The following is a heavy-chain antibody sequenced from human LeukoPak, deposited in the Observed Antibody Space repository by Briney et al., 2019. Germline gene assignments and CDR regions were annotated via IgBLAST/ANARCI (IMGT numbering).Heavy chain of an antibody. CDR3: ARDTTERYFDY. CDR2: ISNNGDRT. CDR1: GFTFNNYQ. Sequence: PGGSLRLSCSASGFTFNNYQMHWVRQAPGKGLEYVSAISNNGDRTFHVDSVKGRFTISRDNSKNTLYLQMNSLRAEDTAVYYCARDTTERYFDYWGQGTLVTVSS. D-gene: IGHD1-1*01. V-gene: IGHV3-64*04. J-gene: IGHJ4*02.